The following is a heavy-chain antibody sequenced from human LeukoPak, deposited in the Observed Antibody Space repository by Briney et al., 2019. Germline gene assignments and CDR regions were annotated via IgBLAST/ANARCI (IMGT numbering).Heavy chain of an antibody. D-gene: IGHD3-22*01. Sequence: PGGSLRLSCAASGFTFSSYSMNWVRQAPGKGLEWVSSISSSSSYIYYADSVKGRFTISRDNAKNSLYLQMNSLRAEDTAVYYCARDLVHDSSGYYYWGQGTLVTVSS. CDR3: ARDLVHDSSGYYY. CDR1: GFTFSSYS. CDR2: ISSSSSYI. V-gene: IGHV3-21*01. J-gene: IGHJ4*02.